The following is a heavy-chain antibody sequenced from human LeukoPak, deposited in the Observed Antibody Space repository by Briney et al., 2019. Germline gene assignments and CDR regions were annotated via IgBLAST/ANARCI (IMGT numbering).Heavy chain of an antibody. J-gene: IGHJ3*02. Sequence: PGGSLRLSCAASGFTFSSYSMNWVRQAPGKGLEWVSSISSSSSYIYYADSVKGRFTISRDNAKNSLYLQMNSLRAEDTAVYYCARKYYYDSSGYNYREHAFDIWGQGTMVTVSS. D-gene: IGHD3-22*01. CDR1: GFTFSSYS. CDR2: ISSSSSYI. CDR3: ARKYYYDSSGYNYREHAFDI. V-gene: IGHV3-21*01.